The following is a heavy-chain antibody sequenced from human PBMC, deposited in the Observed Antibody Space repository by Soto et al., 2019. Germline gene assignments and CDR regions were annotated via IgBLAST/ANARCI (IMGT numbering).Heavy chain of an antibody. CDR3: SRDLGTMVGGVIITKGPFDY. J-gene: IGHJ4*02. Sequence: GASVKVSCKASGYTFTSYGISWVRQAPGQGLEWMGWISAYNGNTNYAQKLQGRVTMTTDTSTSTAYMELRSLRSDDTAVYYFSRDLGTMVGGVIITKGPFDYWGQGTLVTVSS. D-gene: IGHD3-10*01. V-gene: IGHV1-18*01. CDR1: GYTFTSYG. CDR2: ISAYNGNT.